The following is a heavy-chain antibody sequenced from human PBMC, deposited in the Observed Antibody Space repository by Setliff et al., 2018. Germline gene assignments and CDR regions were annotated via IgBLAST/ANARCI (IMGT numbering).Heavy chain of an antibody. J-gene: IGHJ4*02. CDR1: GFSFSNTW. D-gene: IGHD3-9*01. V-gene: IGHV3-15*01. CDR2: IKSITDGGTT. CDR3: TTYYDILTGYHWIDH. Sequence: GGSLRLSCAASGFSFSNTWMNWVRQAPGKGLEWVGRIKSITDGGTTDYAAPVKGRFTISRDDSKTTLYLQMNSLKTEDTALYYCTTYYDILTGYHWIDHWGQGTLVTV.